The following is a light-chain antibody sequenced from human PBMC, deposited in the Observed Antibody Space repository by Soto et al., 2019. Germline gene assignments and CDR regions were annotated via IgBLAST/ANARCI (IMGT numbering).Light chain of an antibody. Sequence: DIQMTQSPSTLSASVGDRVTITCRASQSISGWLAWYQQKPGKAPKLLIYKASSLESGVPSRFSGSGSGTEFTLTISSLQPDDFAAYYCQQSNSYWTFGQGTKVDIK. CDR2: KAS. V-gene: IGKV1-5*03. CDR1: QSISGW. J-gene: IGKJ1*01. CDR3: QQSNSYWT.